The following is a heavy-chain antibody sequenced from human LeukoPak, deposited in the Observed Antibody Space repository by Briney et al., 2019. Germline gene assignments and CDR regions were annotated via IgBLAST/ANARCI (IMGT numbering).Heavy chain of an antibody. V-gene: IGHV3-23*01. J-gene: IGHJ3*02. D-gene: IGHD5-12*01. CDR2: VSGSAVRT. CDR3: AKDRRGFSGYDPYDAFDI. Sequence: GGSLRLSCTASGLIFSQYGMSWVRQDPGKGLEWVSTVSGSAVRTHYADSLKGRFTISRDNSKDTLYLQMNSLRAEDTAVYYCAKDRRGFSGYDPYDAFDIWGQGTMVTVSS. CDR1: GLIFSQYG.